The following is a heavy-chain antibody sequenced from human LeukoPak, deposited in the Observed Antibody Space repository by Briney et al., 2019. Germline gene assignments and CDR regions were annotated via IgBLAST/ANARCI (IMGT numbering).Heavy chain of an antibody. D-gene: IGHD1-26*01. CDR1: GFLFRTYA. CDR3: ARDSRWDSGFFYYYYMDV. J-gene: IGHJ6*03. CDR2: ISGAGGLT. V-gene: IGHV3-23*01. Sequence: PGVSLRLSCAASGFLFRTYAMSWVRQAPGKGLEWVSRISGAGGLTYYADSVKGRFTISRDNSKNTLCLQMNTLRAEDTATYYCARDSRWDSGFFYYYYMDVWGKGTSVTVSS.